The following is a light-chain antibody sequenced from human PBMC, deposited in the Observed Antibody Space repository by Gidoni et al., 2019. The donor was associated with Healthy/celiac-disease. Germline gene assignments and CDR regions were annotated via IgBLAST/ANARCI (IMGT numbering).Light chain of an antibody. CDR3: QQYDSTPYT. Sequence: IQMPHSPSSLAASVGDRGTTTVRPSQGSSNSLAWYQQKPGKAPKLLLYAASRLKRGVPSRFSGSGAGTDDTPTISSRQHEDFVTYYCQQYDSTPYTFGQGTKLEIK. CDR2: AAS. J-gene: IGKJ2*01. V-gene: IGKV1-NL1*01. CDR1: QGSSNS.